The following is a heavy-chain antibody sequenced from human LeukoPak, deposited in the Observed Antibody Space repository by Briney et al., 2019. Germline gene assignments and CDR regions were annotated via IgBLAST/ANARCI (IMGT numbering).Heavy chain of an antibody. CDR1: GYSINRGYY. Sequence: SETLSLTCSVSGYSINRGYYWGWIRQPPGMGQEWIGSIYHSVSTYYNPSLKTRVTISVDTSKNQFFLKLSSVTAADTAVYYCARVTQQQLTDAFNIWGQGTMVTVSS. CDR2: IYHSVST. J-gene: IGHJ3*02. CDR3: ARVTQQQLTDAFNI. D-gene: IGHD6-13*01. V-gene: IGHV4-38-2*02.